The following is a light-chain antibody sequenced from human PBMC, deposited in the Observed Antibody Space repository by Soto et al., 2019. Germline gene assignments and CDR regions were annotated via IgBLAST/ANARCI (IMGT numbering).Light chain of an antibody. J-gene: IGLJ2*01. CDR2: LTSDGSH. Sequence: QPVLTQSPSASASLGASVKLTCTLSSGHSNYAIAWHQQQPEKGPRFLMKLTSDGSHTKGDGIPDRFSGSSSGAERYLTISSLQSDDEADYYCQTWDTGVVFGGGTKLTV. V-gene: IGLV4-69*01. CDR3: QTWDTGVV. CDR1: SGHSNYA.